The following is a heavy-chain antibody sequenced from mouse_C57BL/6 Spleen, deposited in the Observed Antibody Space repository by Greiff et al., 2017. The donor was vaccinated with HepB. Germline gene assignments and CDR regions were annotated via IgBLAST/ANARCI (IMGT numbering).Heavy chain of an antibody. Sequence: VQLQQSGAELVRPGASVTLSCKASGYTFTDYEMHWVKQTPVHGLEWIGAIDPETGGTAYNQKFKGKAILTADKSSSTAYMELRSLTSEDSAVYYCTSPYGSSRYYFDYGGQGTTLTVSS. CDR1: GYTFTDYE. D-gene: IGHD1-1*01. J-gene: IGHJ2*01. CDR2: IDPETGGT. CDR3: TSPYGSSRYYFDY. V-gene: IGHV1-15*01.